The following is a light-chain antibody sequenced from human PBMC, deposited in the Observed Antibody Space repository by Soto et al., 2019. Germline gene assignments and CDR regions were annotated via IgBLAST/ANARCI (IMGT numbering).Light chain of an antibody. Sequence: QSALTQPRSVSGSPGQSVTISCTGTSSDVGGYNYVSWYQQHPGKAPKLMIYDVNKRPSGVPDRFSGSKSGNTASLTISGLQAEDESDYYCCSYAGNYVVFGGGTKLTVL. CDR3: CSYAGNYVV. V-gene: IGLV2-11*01. CDR1: SSDVGGYNY. CDR2: DVN. J-gene: IGLJ2*01.